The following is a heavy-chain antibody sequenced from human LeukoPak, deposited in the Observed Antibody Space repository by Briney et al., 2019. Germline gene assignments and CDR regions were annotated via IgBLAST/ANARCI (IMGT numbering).Heavy chain of an antibody. Sequence: PSETLSLTCAVYGGSFSGYYWSWIRQPAGKGLESIGEINHSGSTNYNPSLKSRVTISVDTSKNQFSLKLSSVTAADTAVYYCARADIVVVVAATNRVFDYWGQGTLVTVSS. CDR3: ARADIVVVVAATNRVFDY. D-gene: IGHD2-15*01. CDR2: INHSGST. CDR1: GGSFSGYY. V-gene: IGHV4-34*01. J-gene: IGHJ4*02.